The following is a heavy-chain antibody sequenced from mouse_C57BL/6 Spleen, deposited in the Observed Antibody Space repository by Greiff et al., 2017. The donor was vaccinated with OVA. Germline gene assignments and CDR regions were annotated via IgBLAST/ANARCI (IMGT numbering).Heavy chain of an antibody. CDR2: ISSGSSTI. Sequence: EVQGVESGGGLVKPGGSLKLSCAASGFTFSDYGMHWVRQAPEKGLEWVAYISSGSSTIYYADTVKGRFTISRDNAKTTLFLQMTSLRSEDTAMYYCAREIIITTVVGYFDYWGQGTTLTVSS. J-gene: IGHJ2*01. CDR3: AREIIITTVVGYFDY. D-gene: IGHD1-1*01. V-gene: IGHV5-17*01. CDR1: GFTFSDYG.